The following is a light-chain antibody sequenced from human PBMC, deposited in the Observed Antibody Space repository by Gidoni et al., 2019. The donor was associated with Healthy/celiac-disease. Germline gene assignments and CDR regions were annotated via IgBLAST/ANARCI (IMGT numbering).Light chain of an antibody. V-gene: IGKV3-11*01. Sequence: ELVLTQSPATLSLSPGERATLSCRASQSVSSYLAWYQQKPGQAPRLLIYDASNRATGIPARFSGSGSGTDFTLTISSLEPEDFAVYYCQQRSNSYTFXQXTKLEIK. J-gene: IGKJ2*01. CDR3: QQRSNSYT. CDR1: QSVSSY. CDR2: DAS.